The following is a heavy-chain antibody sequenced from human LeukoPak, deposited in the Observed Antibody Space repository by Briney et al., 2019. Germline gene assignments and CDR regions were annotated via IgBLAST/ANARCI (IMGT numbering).Heavy chain of an antibody. V-gene: IGHV1-2*06. CDR3: ARPQLGGYCSGGSCYNYMDV. Sequence: ASVKVSCKASGYTFTSYDINWVRQATGQGLEWMGRINPNSGGTNYAQKFQGRVTMTRGTSISTAYMELSRLRSDDTAVYYCARPQLGGYCSGGSCYNYMDVWGKGTTVTVSS. D-gene: IGHD2-15*01. CDR2: INPNSGGT. CDR1: GYTFTSYD. J-gene: IGHJ6*03.